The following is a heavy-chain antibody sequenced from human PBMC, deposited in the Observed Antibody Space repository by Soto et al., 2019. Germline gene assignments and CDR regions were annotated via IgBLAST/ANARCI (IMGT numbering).Heavy chain of an antibody. Sequence: GGSLRLSCAASGFTFSSYSMNWVRQAPGKGLEWVSYISSSSSTIYYADSVKGRFTISRDNAKNSLYLQMNSLRDEDTAVYYCAALRGTGTGSHYYYGMDVWGQGTTVTVSS. CDR3: AALRGTGTGSHYYYGMDV. J-gene: IGHJ6*02. CDR1: GFTFSSYS. CDR2: ISSSSSTI. D-gene: IGHD1-1*01. V-gene: IGHV3-48*02.